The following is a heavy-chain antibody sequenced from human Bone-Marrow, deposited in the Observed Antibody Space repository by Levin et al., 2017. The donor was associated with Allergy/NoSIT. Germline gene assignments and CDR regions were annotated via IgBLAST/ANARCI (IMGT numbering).Heavy chain of an antibody. CDR2: MNPNSGNT. J-gene: IGHJ6*02. CDR3: ARVEARIAARPRYYYYGMDG. CDR1: GYTFTSYD. Sequence: GASVKVSCKASGYTFTSYDINWVRQATGQGLEWMGWMNPNSGNTGYAQKFQGRVTMTRNTSISTAYMELSSLRSEDTAVYYCARVEARIAARPRYYYYGMDGWGQGTTVTVSS. D-gene: IGHD6-6*01. V-gene: IGHV1-8*01.